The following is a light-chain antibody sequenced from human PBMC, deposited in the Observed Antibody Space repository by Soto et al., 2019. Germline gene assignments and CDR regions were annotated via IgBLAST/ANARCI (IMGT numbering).Light chain of an antibody. CDR2: GVS. CDR3: QQYGSSPGT. V-gene: IGKV3-20*01. CDR1: QSISSSY. J-gene: IGKJ1*01. Sequence: DIVLTQSPGTLSLSPGERATLSCRASQSISSSYLAWYQQKPGQAPRLLIHGVSTRATGIPDRFSGSGSGTDFTLTISRLEPEDFAVYYCQQYGSSPGTFGQGTKV.